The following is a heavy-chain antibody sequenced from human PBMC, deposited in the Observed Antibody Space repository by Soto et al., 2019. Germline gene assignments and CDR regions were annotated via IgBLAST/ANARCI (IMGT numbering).Heavy chain of an antibody. J-gene: IGHJ3*02. CDR2: IWYDGSKK. V-gene: IGHV3-33*01. CDR1: GFTFSSYG. D-gene: IGHD2-21*02. Sequence: PGGSLRLSCAASGFTFSSYGMHWVRQAPGKGLEWVAVIWYDGSKKYYVDSVKGRFTISRDNSKNTLYLQMSSLRAEDTAVYYCARFFGSDAGGAFDIWGQGTLVTVSS. CDR3: ARFFGSDAGGAFDI.